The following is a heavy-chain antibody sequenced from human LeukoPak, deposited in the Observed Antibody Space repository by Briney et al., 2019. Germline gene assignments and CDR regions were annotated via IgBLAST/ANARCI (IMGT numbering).Heavy chain of an antibody. CDR3: ATSREYYDFWSGQFDY. CDR2: MNPNSGNT. Sequence: ASVKVSCKASGYTFTNYDINWVRQAPGQGLEWMGWMNPNSGNTGCAQKFQGRVTMTRNTSISTAYMELSSLRSEDTAVYYCATSREYYDFWSGQFDYWGQGTLVTVSS. CDR1: GYTFTNYD. D-gene: IGHD3-3*01. V-gene: IGHV1-8*01. J-gene: IGHJ4*02.